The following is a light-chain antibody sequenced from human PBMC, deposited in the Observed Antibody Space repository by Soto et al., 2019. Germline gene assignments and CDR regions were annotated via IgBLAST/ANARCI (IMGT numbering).Light chain of an antibody. CDR2: DVT. CDR1: SNY. Sequence: QSALTQPRSVSGSPGQSVTISCTGTSNYVSWYQQHPGKATKLIIYDVTKRPSGVPDRFSGSKSGNTASLTISGLQAEDEADYYCCSFAGSYTSYVFGTGTKLTVL. CDR3: CSFAGSYTSYV. V-gene: IGLV2-11*01. J-gene: IGLJ1*01.